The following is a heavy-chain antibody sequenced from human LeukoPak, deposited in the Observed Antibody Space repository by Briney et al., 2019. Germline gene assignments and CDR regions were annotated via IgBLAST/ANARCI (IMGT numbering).Heavy chain of an antibody. CDR1: GYTFTGYY. CDR2: INPNSGGT. D-gene: IGHD6-13*01. CDR3: ARVGYSSSWYRGDLDNWFDP. V-gene: IGHV1-2*02. Sequence: ASVKVSCKASGYTFTGYYMHWVRQAPGQGLEWMGWINPNSGGTNYAQKFQGRVTMTRDTSISTAYMELSRLRSDDTAVYYCARVGYSSSWYRGDLDNWFDPWGQGTLVTVSS. J-gene: IGHJ5*02.